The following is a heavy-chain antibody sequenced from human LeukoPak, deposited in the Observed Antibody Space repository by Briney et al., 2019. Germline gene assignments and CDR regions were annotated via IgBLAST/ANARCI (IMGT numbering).Heavy chain of an antibody. D-gene: IGHD6-13*01. J-gene: IGHJ5*02. CDR2: IHDSGST. CDR3: ARVVAAAGNNWFDP. CDR1: GDSISSGGYS. V-gene: IGHV4-30-4*07. Sequence: SETLSLTCAVSGDSISSGGYSWSWIRQTPGKGLEWIAYIHDSGSTYNNPSLKSRLSISIDTSKNQFSLKLNSVTAADTAVYYCARVVAAAGNNWFDPWGQGPLVTVSS.